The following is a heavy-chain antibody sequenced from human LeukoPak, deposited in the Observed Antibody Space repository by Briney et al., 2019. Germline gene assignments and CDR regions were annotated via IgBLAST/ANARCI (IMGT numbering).Heavy chain of an antibody. J-gene: IGHJ3*02. CDR3: ARDRSSYGPDAFDI. CDR1: GFTFSDYY. V-gene: IGHV3-11*01. D-gene: IGHD5-18*01. CDR2: ISSSGSTI. Sequence: GGSLRLSCAASGFTFSDYYMSWIRQAPGKGLEWVSYISSSGSTIYYADSVKGRFTISRDNAKNSLYLQMNSLRAEDTAVYYRARDRSSYGPDAFDIWGQGTMVTVSS.